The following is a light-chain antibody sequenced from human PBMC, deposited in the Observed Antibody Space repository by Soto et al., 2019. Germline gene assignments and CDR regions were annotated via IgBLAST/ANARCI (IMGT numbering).Light chain of an antibody. CDR3: QQRHMLPIT. J-gene: IGKJ5*01. CDR1: QSFRGL. Sequence: EVVLTQSPVTLSLSPGERATLSCRASQSFRGLLAWYQQKPGQAPRLLIYDAYNRATGIPPRFSGSGSGTDFTLTISSLEPEAYEVYYCQQRHMLPITFGQGTRLEIK. CDR2: DAY. V-gene: IGKV3-11*01.